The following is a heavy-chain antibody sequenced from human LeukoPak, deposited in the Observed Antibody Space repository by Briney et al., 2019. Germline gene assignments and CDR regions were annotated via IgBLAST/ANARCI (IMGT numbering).Heavy chain of an antibody. CDR3: ARDSEAYCGGDCYFYFDY. D-gene: IGHD2-21*02. V-gene: IGHV3-21*01. Sequence: GGSLRLSCAVSGFSFSSFGMIWVRQAPGKGLEWLASISGSGDFIYYADSVKGRFTISTDNTKNSVHLQLTSLRAEDTAVYYCARDSEAYCGGDCYFYFDYWGKGTRVTVSS. J-gene: IGHJ4*02. CDR2: ISGSGDFI. CDR1: GFSFSSFG.